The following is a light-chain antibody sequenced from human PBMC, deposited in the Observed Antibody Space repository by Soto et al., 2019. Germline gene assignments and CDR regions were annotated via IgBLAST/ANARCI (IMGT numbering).Light chain of an antibody. V-gene: IGKV2-28*01. Sequence: DSVMTQSPLALPVTPGEPASISCRSSQSLLHSNGYNYLDWYLQKPGQSPQLLIYLGSNRASGVPDRFSGSGSGTDFTLKISRVEAEDVGVYYCMQALQTPPTFGQGTRLE. CDR2: LGS. CDR1: QSLLHSNGYNY. CDR3: MQALQTPPT. J-gene: IGKJ5*01.